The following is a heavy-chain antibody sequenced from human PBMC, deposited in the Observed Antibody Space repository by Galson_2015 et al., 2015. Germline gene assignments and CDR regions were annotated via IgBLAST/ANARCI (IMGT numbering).Heavy chain of an antibody. CDR2: INAGGIST. V-gene: IGHV3-23*01. CDR1: GFNFSSFA. CDR3: AKSRVMYFDWWAD. D-gene: IGHD3-9*01. Sequence: SLRLSCAASGFNFSSFAMTWVRQAPGKGLEWVAAINAGGISTYYADSVKRRFIISKDNSRSMIYLQMTGLRADDTAIYWCAKSRVMYFDWWADWGQGTHVSVSS. J-gene: IGHJ4*02.